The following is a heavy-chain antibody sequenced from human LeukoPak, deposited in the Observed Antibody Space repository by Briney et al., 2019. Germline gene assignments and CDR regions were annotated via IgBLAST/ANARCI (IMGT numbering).Heavy chain of an antibody. CDR2: IHYSGST. Sequence: PSETLSLTCTVSGGSISSYHWSWIRQPPGKGLEWIGYIHYSGSTNYNPSLKSRVTISVDTSKNQFSLKLSSVTAAYTAVYYCARVPLYCTNGVCYQDYYYYYGMDVWGQGTTVTVSS. J-gene: IGHJ6*02. CDR3: ARVPLYCTNGVCYQDYYYYYGMDV. CDR1: GGSISSYH. V-gene: IGHV4-59*01. D-gene: IGHD2-8*01.